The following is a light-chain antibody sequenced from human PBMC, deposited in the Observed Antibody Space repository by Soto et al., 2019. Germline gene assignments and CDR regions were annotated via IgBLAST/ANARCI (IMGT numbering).Light chain of an antibody. J-gene: IGKJ1*01. V-gene: IGKV3-20*01. CDR1: ETVSSSY. Sequence: DIVLTQSPGTLSLSPGDGATLSCRASETVSSSYLAWYQQTPGQAPRLLIYGASSTATGIPDRFSGSGSGTDFTLTISRLEPEDFAVYYCQQYGSSRTFGQGTKVEFK. CDR2: GAS. CDR3: QQYGSSRT.